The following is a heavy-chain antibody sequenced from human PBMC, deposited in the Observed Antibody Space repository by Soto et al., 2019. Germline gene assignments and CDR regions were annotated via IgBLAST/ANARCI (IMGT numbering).Heavy chain of an antibody. CDR2: ISAYNGNT. Sequence: QVQLVQSGAEVKKPGASVRVSCKASGYTFTSYGISWVRQAPGQGLEWMGWISAYNGNTNYAQSLQGSVTMTTDTPTTTAYMELSSLKSDDSSVYYCARVSPSSRAADPWGQGTLVTVS. J-gene: IGHJ5*02. D-gene: IGHD6-13*01. CDR3: ARVSPSSRAADP. CDR1: GYTFTSYG. V-gene: IGHV1-18*01.